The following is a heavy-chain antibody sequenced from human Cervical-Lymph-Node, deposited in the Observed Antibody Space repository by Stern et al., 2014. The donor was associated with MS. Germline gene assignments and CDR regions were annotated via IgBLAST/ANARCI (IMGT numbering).Heavy chain of an antibody. CDR2: ISPIFGTT. CDR3: VGPRYSI. J-gene: IGHJ4*02. Sequence: QVQLVQSGAEVKKPGSSVKISCKASGDTFISYAITWVRQAPGQGLEWMGDISPIFGTTNYAQKFQGRVTITADKATRTAYMEVSSLRSEDTAVYYCVGPRYSIWGQGTQVIVSS. D-gene: IGHD5-12*01. CDR1: GDTFISYA. V-gene: IGHV1-69*06.